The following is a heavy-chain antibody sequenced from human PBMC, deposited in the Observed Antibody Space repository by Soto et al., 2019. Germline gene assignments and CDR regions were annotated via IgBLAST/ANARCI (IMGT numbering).Heavy chain of an antibody. D-gene: IGHD6-19*01. CDR1: GFTFSGYW. CDR3: ARDRGSGFFDQDYSGMDV. J-gene: IGHJ6*02. Sequence: EVRLMESEGGLVQPGGSLRLSCAASGFTFSGYWMSWARQAPGKGLEWVANIKQDGSEKYSVDSVKGRFTISRDNAQDSLYLQMNSLRVEDTAIYYCARDRGSGFFDQDYSGMDVWGQGTTVIVSS. CDR2: IKQDGSEK. V-gene: IGHV3-7*05.